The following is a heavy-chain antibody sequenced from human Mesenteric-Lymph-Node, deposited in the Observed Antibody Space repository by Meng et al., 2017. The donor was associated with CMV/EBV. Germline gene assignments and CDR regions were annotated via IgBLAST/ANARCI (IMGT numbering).Heavy chain of an antibody. CDR1: GFTFSSHW. D-gene: IGHD5-24*01. V-gene: IGHV3-7*01. Sequence: GGSLRLSCAVSGFTFSSHWMSWVRQAPGKGLEWVANIKQDGTEANYVNSVKGRFTISRDNAKNSLYLQMNSLRAEDTAVYYCAREVSDIEMATMYLDYWGQGTLVTVSS. CDR2: IKQDGTEA. CDR3: AREVSDIEMATMYLDY. J-gene: IGHJ4*02.